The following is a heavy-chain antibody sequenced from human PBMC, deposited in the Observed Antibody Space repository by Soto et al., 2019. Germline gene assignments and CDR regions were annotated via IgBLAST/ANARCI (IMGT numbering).Heavy chain of an antibody. Sequence: PGGSLRLCCAASGFTFSDHYIDWVRQATGKGLEWVGRSRDKANSYTTEYAASVKGRFTISRDDSKNSLYLQMNSLKTEDTAVYYCAKVASSPQTRDFDYWGQGTLVTVSS. D-gene: IGHD6-13*01. J-gene: IGHJ4*02. V-gene: IGHV3-72*01. CDR2: SRDKANSYTT. CDR1: GFTFSDHY. CDR3: AKVASSPQTRDFDY.